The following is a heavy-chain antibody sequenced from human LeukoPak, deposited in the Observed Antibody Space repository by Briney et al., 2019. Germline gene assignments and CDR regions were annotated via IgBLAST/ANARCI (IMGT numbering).Heavy chain of an antibody. Sequence: TGGSLRLSCAASGVAFSDYSMNWLRQAPGKGLEWVSTITSRGNYIYYADSVKGRFTISRDNDKHSLFLQLGSLGAEDTAVYYCMRDFLLDSGNYYNGKVWGQGTLVIVSS. J-gene: IGHJ4*02. V-gene: IGHV3-21*06. CDR3: MRDFLLDSGNYYNGKV. D-gene: IGHD3-10*01. CDR1: GVAFSDYS. CDR2: ITSRGNYI.